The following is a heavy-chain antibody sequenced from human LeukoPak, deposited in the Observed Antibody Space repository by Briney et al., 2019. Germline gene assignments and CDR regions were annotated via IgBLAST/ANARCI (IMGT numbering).Heavy chain of an antibody. CDR2: LVVGSGNT. CDR1: GFTFTRSA. D-gene: IGHD3-22*01. J-gene: IGHJ3*02. Sequence: ASVKVSCKASGFTFTRSAMQWVRQARGQRLEWIGWLVVGSGNTDYAQKFQERVTITRDMSTSTAYMELSSLRSEDTAVYFCAAADYYDSSGYYPYAFHIWGQGTMVTVSS. V-gene: IGHV1-58*02. CDR3: AAADYYDSSGYYPYAFHI.